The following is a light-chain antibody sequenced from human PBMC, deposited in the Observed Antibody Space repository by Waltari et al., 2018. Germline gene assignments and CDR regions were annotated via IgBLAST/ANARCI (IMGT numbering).Light chain of an antibody. CDR2: GAS. J-gene: IGKJ2*01. V-gene: IGKV3-15*01. Sequence: EIVMTQSPATLSVSPGERASLSCRASPSVSSNLAWYQQKPGQAPRLLIYGASTRVSAIPARFSGSGSGTEFTLTIISLQSEDFAVYYCQQYNNWPPQYTFGQGTKLEIK. CDR1: PSVSSN. CDR3: QQYNNWPPQYT.